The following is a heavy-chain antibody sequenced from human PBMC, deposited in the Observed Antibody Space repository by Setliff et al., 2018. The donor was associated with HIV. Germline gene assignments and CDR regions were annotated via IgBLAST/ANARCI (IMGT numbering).Heavy chain of an antibody. Sequence: GASVKVSCKASGYTFTNNGINWVRQAPGQGLEWMGWISGDNGNTKYAQKLQGRVTMTTDTSTSTAYMELRNLRSDDTAVYYCARVQVGDPYYYYYALDVWGQGTTVTVSS. CDR2: ISGDNGNT. CDR1: GYTFTNNG. V-gene: IGHV1-18*01. D-gene: IGHD2-8*02. J-gene: IGHJ6*02. CDR3: ARVQVGDPYYYYYALDV.